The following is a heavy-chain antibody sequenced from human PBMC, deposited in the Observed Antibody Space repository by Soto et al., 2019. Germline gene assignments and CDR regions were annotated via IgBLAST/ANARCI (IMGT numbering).Heavy chain of an antibody. V-gene: IGHV3-11*01. J-gene: IGHJ6*02. CDR3: ARVSWRGKYGMDV. CDR1: GFTFSDSY. Sequence: GGSLRLSCAASGFTFSDSYMSWIRQAPGKGLEWISYITFSGNTVYYADSLKGRLTISRDNAKNSLYLQMNRLRAEDAAVYYCARVSWRGKYGMDVWGQGATVTVSS. CDR2: ITFSGNTV.